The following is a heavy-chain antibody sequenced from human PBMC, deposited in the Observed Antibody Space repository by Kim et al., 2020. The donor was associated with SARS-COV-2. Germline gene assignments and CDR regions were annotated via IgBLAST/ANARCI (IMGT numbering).Heavy chain of an antibody. Sequence: SETLSLTCTVSGGSISSSSYYWGWIRQPPGKGLEWIGSIYYSGSTYYNPSLKSRVTISVDTSKNQFSLKLSSVTAADTAVYYCARGASFSWYFDLWGRGTLVTVSS. J-gene: IGHJ2*01. V-gene: IGHV4-39*07. CDR3: ARGASFSWYFDL. CDR1: GGSISSSSYY. CDR2: IYYSGST. D-gene: IGHD6-6*01.